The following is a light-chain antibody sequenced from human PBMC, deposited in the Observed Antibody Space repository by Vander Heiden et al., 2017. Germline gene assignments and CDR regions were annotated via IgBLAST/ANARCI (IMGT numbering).Light chain of an antibody. CDR2: AAS. V-gene: IGKV1-39*01. CDR1: QSISSY. J-gene: IGKJ2*01. CDR3: QQCYSTPYT. Sequence: DIQMTQSPSSLSVSVGDRVTITCRASQSISSYLNWYQQKPGKAPKLLIYAASSLPSGIPSRFSGSGSRTDFTLTISSLQPEDFATYYCQQCYSTPYTFGQGTKLEIK.